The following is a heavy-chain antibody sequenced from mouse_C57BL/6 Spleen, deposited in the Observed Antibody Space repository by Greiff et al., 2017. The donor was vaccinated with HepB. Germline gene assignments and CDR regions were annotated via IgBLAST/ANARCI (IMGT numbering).Heavy chain of an antibody. J-gene: IGHJ1*03. CDR3: TRSVYGSSYWYFDV. CDR2: IYPGNSDT. CDR1: GYTFTSYW. Sequence: VQLQQSGTVLARPGASVKMSCKTSGYTFTSYWMHWVTQRPGQGLEWIGAIYPGNSDTSYNQKFKGKAKLTAVTSARTAFMELSSLTNEDSAVYYCTRSVYGSSYWYFDVGGTGTTVTVSS. D-gene: IGHD1-1*01. V-gene: IGHV1-5*01.